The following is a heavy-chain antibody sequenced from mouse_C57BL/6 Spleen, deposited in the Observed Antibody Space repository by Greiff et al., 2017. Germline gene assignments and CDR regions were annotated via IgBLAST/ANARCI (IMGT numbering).Heavy chain of an antibody. J-gene: IGHJ3*01. CDR2: IRLKSDNYAT. Sequence: EVKLVESGGGLVQPGGSMKLSCVASGFTFSNYWMNWVRQSPEKGLEWVAQIRLKSDNYATHYAESVKGRFTISRDDSKSSVYLQMNNLRAEETGIYYCTGDYSKFSWFAYWGQGTLVTVSA. D-gene: IGHD2-5*01. CDR3: TGDYSKFSWFAY. CDR1: GFTFSNYW. V-gene: IGHV6-3*01.